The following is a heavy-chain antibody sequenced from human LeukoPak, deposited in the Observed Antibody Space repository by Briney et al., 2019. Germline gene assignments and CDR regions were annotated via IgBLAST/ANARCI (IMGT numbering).Heavy chain of an antibody. Sequence: GGSLRLSCVASGFTFSSYWMSWVRQAPGKGLEWVANIKQDGSDKYYVDSVKGRFTISRDNAKNSLYLQMNSLRAEDTAVYYSARGRDFLTGYPLDHWGQGTLVTVSS. J-gene: IGHJ4*02. D-gene: IGHD3-9*01. CDR2: IKQDGSDK. CDR1: GFTFSSYW. CDR3: ARGRDFLTGYPLDH. V-gene: IGHV3-7*01.